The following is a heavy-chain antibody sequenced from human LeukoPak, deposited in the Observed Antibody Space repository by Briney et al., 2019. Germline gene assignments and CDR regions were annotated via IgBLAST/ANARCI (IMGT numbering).Heavy chain of an antibody. D-gene: IGHD2-21*01. J-gene: IGHJ4*02. V-gene: IGHV3-30-3*01. Sequence: GGSLRLSCAASGFTFSSYNIHWVRRAPGRGLEWVAVMSYDGSNKFYADSVKGRFTISRDNSKNTLYLQMNSLRAEDTAVYYCAKDPFRVSDLGVDYWGQGTLVTVSS. CDR2: MSYDGSNK. CDR1: GFTFSSYN. CDR3: AKDPFRVSDLGVDY.